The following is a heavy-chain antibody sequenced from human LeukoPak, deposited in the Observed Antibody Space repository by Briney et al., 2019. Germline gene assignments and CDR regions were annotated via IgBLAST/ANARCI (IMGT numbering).Heavy chain of an antibody. Sequence: AGRSLRLSCAASGVMFPSYWMTWVRQAPGKGLEWVANIKQDGSEKYYVDSVKGRFTISRDNAKNSVYLQMNSLRAEDTAVYYCARRHHFGFLDSWGPGTLVTVSS. CDR2: IKQDGSEK. V-gene: IGHV3-7*04. CDR1: GVMFPSYW. CDR3: ARRHHFGFLDS. J-gene: IGHJ4*02. D-gene: IGHD3-10*01.